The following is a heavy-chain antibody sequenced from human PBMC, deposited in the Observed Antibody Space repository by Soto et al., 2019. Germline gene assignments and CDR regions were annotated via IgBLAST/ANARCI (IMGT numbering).Heavy chain of an antibody. J-gene: IGHJ4*02. CDR1: GYTFTGYY. CDR3: ATRPRGQHLYAY. D-gene: IGHD3-3*02. V-gene: IGHV1-2*04. CDR2: INPNSGGT. Sequence: QVQLVQSGAEVKKPGASVKVSCKASGYTFTGYYMHWVRQATGQGLEWMGWINPNSGGTNYAQKFQGWVTMTRDTSISTAYMELSRLGYDDTAVYYCATRPRGQHLYAYWGQGTLVTVSS.